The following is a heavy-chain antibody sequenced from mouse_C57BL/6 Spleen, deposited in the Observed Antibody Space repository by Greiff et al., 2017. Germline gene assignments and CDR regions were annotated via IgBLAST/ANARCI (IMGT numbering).Heavy chain of an antibody. CDR1: GYTFTDYN. J-gene: IGHJ3*01. CDR3: AREVDGYYVVFAY. CDR2: INPNNGGT. Sequence: VQLKESGPELVKPGASVKMSCKASGYTFTDYNMHWVKQSHGKSLEWIGYINPNNGGTSYNQKFKGKATLTVNKSSSTAYMELRSLTSEDSAVYYCAREVDGYYVVFAYWGQGTLVTVSA. D-gene: IGHD2-3*01. V-gene: IGHV1-22*01.